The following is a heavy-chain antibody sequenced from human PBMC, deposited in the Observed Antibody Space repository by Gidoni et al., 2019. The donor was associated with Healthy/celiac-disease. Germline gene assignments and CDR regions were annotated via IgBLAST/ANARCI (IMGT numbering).Heavy chain of an antibody. CDR1: GGTFSSYA. V-gene: IGHV1-69*01. CDR3: ARDRQFWSGYLGGYYYGMDV. J-gene: IGHJ6*02. CDR2: IIPIFGTA. Sequence: QVQLVQSGAEVKKPGSSVKVSCKASGGTFSSYAISWVRQAPGQGLEWMGGIIPIFGTANYAQKFQGRVTITADESTSTAYMELSSLRSEDTAVYYCARDRQFWSGYLGGYYYGMDVWGQGTTVTVSS. D-gene: IGHD3-3*02.